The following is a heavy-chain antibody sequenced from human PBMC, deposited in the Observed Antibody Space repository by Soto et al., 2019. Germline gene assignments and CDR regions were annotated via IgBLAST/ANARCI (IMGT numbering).Heavy chain of an antibody. D-gene: IGHD3-10*01. CDR1: RFTFSDDY. V-gene: IGHV3-11*01. CDR3: ARDPGLYGSGSPVDI. Sequence: GGSLRLSCAASRFTFSDDYITWIRQAPGKGLEWVSYISSSGSTIYYADSVKGRFTISRDNAKNSLYLQMNSLRAEDTAVYYCARDPGLYGSGSPVDIWGQGTMVTVSS. CDR2: ISSSGSTI. J-gene: IGHJ3*02.